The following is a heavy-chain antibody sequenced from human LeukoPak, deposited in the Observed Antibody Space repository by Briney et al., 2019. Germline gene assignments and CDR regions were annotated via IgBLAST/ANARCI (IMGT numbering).Heavy chain of an antibody. Sequence: SETLSLTCAVYGGSFSGYYWSWIRQPPGKGLEWIGEINHSGSTYYNPFLKSRVTISVDTSKNQFSLRLSSMTAADTAVYYCARQGSSNFIDYWGQGTLVTVSS. V-gene: IGHV4-34*01. J-gene: IGHJ4*02. D-gene: IGHD6-13*01. CDR1: GGSFSGYY. CDR3: ARQGSSNFIDY. CDR2: INHSGST.